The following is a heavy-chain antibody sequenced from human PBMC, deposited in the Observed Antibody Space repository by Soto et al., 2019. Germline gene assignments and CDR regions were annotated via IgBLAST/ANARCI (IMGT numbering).Heavy chain of an antibody. V-gene: IGHV3-23*01. D-gene: IGHD6-13*01. J-gene: IGHJ4*02. CDR1: GFTFSSYA. CDR3: AYSSTPFDY. Sequence: EAQLLESGGGLVQPGGSLRLSCAASGFTFSSYAMSWVRQAPGKGLEWVSAISGSGGSTYYADSVKGRFTISRDNSKNTLYLQMSGLRAEDTAVYYCAYSSTPFDYWGQGTLVTVSS. CDR2: ISGSGGST.